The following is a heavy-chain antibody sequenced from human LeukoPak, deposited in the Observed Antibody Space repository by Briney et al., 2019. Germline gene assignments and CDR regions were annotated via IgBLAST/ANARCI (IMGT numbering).Heavy chain of an antibody. V-gene: IGHV3-7*04. CDR3: ARVLTGDQFGAFDI. Sequence: GGSLRLSCAASGFTFSAYWMSWVRQAPGKGLEWGANINQDGSEKYYVDSVKGRFTISRDNSKNTLYLQMNSLRAEDTAVHYCARVLTGDQFGAFDIWGQGTMVTVSS. CDR1: GFTFSAYW. D-gene: IGHD7-27*01. CDR2: INQDGSEK. J-gene: IGHJ3*02.